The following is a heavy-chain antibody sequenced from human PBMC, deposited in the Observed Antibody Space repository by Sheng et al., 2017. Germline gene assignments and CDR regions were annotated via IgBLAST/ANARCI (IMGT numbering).Heavy chain of an antibody. CDR2: MSSSGSTI. V-gene: IGHV3-11*04. J-gene: IGHJ5*02. CDR3: ARDQRSNNWYRGGWFDP. D-gene: IGHD6-13*01. CDR1: GFTFSDYY. Sequence: QVQLVESGGGLVKPGGSLRLSCAASGFTFSDYYMSWLRQAPGKGLEWVSYMSSSGSTIYYADSVKGRFTISRDNGKNSLYLQMNSLRAEDTAVYYCARDQRSNNWYRGGWFDPWGQGTLVTVSS.